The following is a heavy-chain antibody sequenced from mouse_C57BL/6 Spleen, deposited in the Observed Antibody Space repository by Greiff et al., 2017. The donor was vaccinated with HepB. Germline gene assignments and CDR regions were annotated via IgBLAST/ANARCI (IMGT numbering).Heavy chain of an antibody. CDR1: GYTFTSYW. Sequence: VQLQQPGAELVRPGSSVKLSCKASGYTFTSYWMDWVKQRPGQGLEWIGNIYPSDSETHYNQEFKDKATLTVDKSSSTAYMQLSSLTSEDSAVYYCARGGDGIGYYAMDYWGQGTSVTVSS. CDR2: IYPSDSET. V-gene: IGHV1-61*01. CDR3: ARGGDGIGYYAMDY. J-gene: IGHJ4*01.